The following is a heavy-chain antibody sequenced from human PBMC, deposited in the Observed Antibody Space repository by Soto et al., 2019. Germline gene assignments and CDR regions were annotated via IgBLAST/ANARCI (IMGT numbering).Heavy chain of an antibody. D-gene: IGHD2-2*01. V-gene: IGHV4-30-2*01. CDR3: ARVPDR. Sequence: QLQLQESGSGLVKPSQTLSLTCAVSGGSISSGGYSWSWIRQPPGEGLEWIGYIYHSGSTYYNPSPQGPGTLTVDRSQNPFSLELSPVAGADTAVYYCARVPDRWGQGTLVTVSS. J-gene: IGHJ5*02. CDR2: IYHSGST. CDR1: GGSISSGGYS.